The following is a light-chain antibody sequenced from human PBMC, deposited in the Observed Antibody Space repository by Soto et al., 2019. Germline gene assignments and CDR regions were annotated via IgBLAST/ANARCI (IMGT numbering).Light chain of an antibody. CDR1: QSISSY. V-gene: IGKV3-11*01. CDR2: DAS. J-gene: IGKJ4*01. Sequence: EIVLTQSPCTLSLSPGERATLSCRASQSISSYLAWYQLKPGQAPRLLIYDASTRPTGIPARFSGSGSGPDFTLTISSLEPEDFAVYYCQLRSFTFGGGTKVDIK. CDR3: QLRSFT.